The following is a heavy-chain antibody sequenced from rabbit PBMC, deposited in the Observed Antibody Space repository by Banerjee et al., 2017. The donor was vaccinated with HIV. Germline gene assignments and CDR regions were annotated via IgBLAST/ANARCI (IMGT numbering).Heavy chain of an antibody. CDR1: GIDFSSYYY. D-gene: IGHD8-1*01. CDR3: ARDYGGTSDYFDL. V-gene: IGHV1S40*01. J-gene: IGHJ4*01. Sequence: QSLEESGGDLVKPGASLTLTCTASGIDFSSYYYMYWVRQAPEKGLEWIACIDTSSGSTWYASWAKGRFTISKTSSTTVTLQMTSLTAADTATYFCARDYGGTSDYFDLWGQGTLVTVS. CDR2: IDTSSGST.